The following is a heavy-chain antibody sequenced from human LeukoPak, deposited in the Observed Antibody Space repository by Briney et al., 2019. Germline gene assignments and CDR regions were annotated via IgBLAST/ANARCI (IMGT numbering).Heavy chain of an antibody. Sequence: GGSLRLSCAASGFTFSSYAMSWVRQAPGKGLEWVSAISGSGGSTYYADSVKGRFTISRDNSKNTLYLQMNSLRAEDTAVYYCAKMPPYCSSTSCHFGYFQHWGQGTLLTVSS. CDR3: AKMPPYCSSTSCHFGYFQH. D-gene: IGHD2-2*01. J-gene: IGHJ1*01. V-gene: IGHV3-23*01. CDR1: GFTFSSYA. CDR2: ISGSGGST.